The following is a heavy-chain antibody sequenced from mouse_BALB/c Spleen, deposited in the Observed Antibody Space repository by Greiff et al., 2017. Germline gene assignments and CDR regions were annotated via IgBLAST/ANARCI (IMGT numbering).Heavy chain of an antibody. CDR1: GYSITSDYA. CDR3: AREDYYGGFAY. V-gene: IGHV3-2*02. CDR2: ISYSGST. D-gene: IGHD1-1*01. J-gene: IGHJ3*01. Sequence: EVKLMESGPGLVKPSQSLSLTCTVTGYSITSDYAWNWIRQFPGNKLEWMGYISYSGSTSYNPSLKSRISITRDTSKNQFFLQLNSVTTEDTATYYCAREDYYGGFAYWGQGTLVTVSA.